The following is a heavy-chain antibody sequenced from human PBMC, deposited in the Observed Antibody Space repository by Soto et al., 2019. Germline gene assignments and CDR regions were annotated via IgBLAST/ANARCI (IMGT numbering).Heavy chain of an antibody. CDR2: IKEDETEK. J-gene: IGHJ4*02. CDR1: GFTFSSYW. D-gene: IGHD6-19*01. Sequence: PGGSLRLSCAASGFTFSSYWMSWVRQAPGKGLEWVANIKEDETEKYYVDSVKGRFTISRDNAKKSLSLQMNSLRAEDTAVYYCAKGRGSGWAWYFDNWGQGTLVTVSS. CDR3: AKGRGSGWAWYFDN. V-gene: IGHV3-7*03.